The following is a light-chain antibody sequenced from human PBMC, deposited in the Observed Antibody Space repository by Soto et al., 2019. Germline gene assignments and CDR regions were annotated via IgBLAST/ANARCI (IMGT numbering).Light chain of an antibody. V-gene: IGKV3-11*01. J-gene: IGKJ1*01. CDR3: QQRTKSST. CDR2: DAS. Sequence: EIVLTQSQATLSLSPGERATLSCRASQSVSSSLAWYQQKPGQAPRLLIYDASNRATGIPARFSGSGSGTDFTLTISRLEPEDFAVYYRQQRTKSSTFGQGTKVDIK. CDR1: QSVSSS.